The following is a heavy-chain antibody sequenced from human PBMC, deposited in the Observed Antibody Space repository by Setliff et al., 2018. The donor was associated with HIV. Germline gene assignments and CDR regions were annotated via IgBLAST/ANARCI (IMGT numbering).Heavy chain of an antibody. V-gene: IGHV4-61*02. CDR3: ARGRFVGFDY. CDR2: IYTSGST. CDR1: DGSISTGSYY. D-gene: IGHD3-16*02. J-gene: IGHJ4*02. Sequence: SETLSLTCPVADGSISTGSYYWSWVRQPAGRGLEWIGRIYTSGSTNYNPSLKSRVTMSVDTSKNQFSLNLTSVTAADTAVYYCARGRFVGFDYWGQGTLVTVSS.